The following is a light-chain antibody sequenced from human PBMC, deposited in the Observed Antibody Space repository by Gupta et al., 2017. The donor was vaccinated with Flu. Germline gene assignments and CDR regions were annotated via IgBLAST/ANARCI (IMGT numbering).Light chain of an antibody. CDR1: SLRSHY. CDR2: RDN. J-gene: IGLJ3*02. Sequence: SSELTQDPFVSVALGQTVRITCQGDSLRSHYASWLQQKPGQDTIRGFYRDNSRPSGIPDRLSGYNAGKKDSRKITGTQAEDEADYYCNSRDNSGTHGVVGGGTKLPVL. V-gene: IGLV3-19*01. CDR3: NSRDNSGTHGV.